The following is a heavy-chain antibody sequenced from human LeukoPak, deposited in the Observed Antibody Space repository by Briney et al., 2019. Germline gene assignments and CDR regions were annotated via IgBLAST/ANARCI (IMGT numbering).Heavy chain of an antibody. CDR2: ISYSGST. Sequence: SETLSLTCTVSGGSISGTSFYWGWIRQPPGKGLEWVGSISYSGSTYYNPSLKSRVTISLDTSKNHFSLNLSSVTASDTAVYYCARRPGDYSNFNWFGPWGQGTLVTV. CDR3: ARRPGDYSNFNWFGP. J-gene: IGHJ5*02. D-gene: IGHD4-11*01. V-gene: IGHV4-39*02. CDR1: GGSISGTSFY.